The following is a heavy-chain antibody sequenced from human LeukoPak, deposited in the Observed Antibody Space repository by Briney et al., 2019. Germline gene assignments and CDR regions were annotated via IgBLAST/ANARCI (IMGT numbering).Heavy chain of an antibody. J-gene: IGHJ5*01. V-gene: IGHV1-46*01. D-gene: IGHD4-23*01. CDR3: ARDYGGKAWFDS. Sequence: GASVKVSCKASGYTFTSYYMHWVRQAPGQGLEWMGIINPSGGSTSYAQKFQGRVTMTRDTSTSTVYMELSSLRSEDTAMYYCARDYGGKAWFDSWGQGILVTVSS. CDR2: INPSGGST. CDR1: GYTFTSYY.